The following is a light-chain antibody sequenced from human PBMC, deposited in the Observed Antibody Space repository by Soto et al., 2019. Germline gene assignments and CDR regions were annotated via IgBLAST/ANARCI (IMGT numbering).Light chain of an antibody. V-gene: IGKV1-39*01. J-gene: IGKJ1*01. CDR2: AAS. CDR1: QSISNI. CDR3: QQSYINTAWT. Sequence: IQMTQSPSSLSAPVGDRVTITCRASQSISNILNWYQQKPGKAPKLLIYAASTLQIGVPSRFSGSGSGTDFTLTITNLQPEDFATYYCQQSYINTAWTFGQGTKVDIK.